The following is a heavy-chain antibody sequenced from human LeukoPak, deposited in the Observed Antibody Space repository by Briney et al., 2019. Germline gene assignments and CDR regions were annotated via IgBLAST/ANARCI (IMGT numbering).Heavy chain of an antibody. CDR3: ASTPYCSSTSCYIEGPFDY. Sequence: LSLTCTVSGGSISSGGYYWSWIRQAPGKGLEWVSYISSSGSTIYYADSVKGRFTISRDNAKNSLYLQMNSLRAEDTAVYYCASTPYCSSTSCYIEGPFDYWGQGTLVTVSS. CDR1: GGSISSGGYY. CDR2: ISSSGSTI. D-gene: IGHD2-2*02. V-gene: IGHV3-11*04. J-gene: IGHJ4*02.